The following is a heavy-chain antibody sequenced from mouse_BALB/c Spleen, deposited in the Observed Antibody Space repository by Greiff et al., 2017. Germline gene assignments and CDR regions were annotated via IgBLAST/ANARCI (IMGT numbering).Heavy chain of an antibody. V-gene: IGHV1-15*01. CDR1: GYTFTDYV. D-gene: IGHD2-1*01. J-gene: IGHJ3*01. Sequence: QVQLKQSGAELVRPGASVTLSCKASGYTFTDYVMHWVKQTPVHGLEWIGAIDPETGGTAYNQKFKGKATLTSAKSSSTAYIELRSMTSEDSAVYYYTRDYGIPRGAYWGQGTLVTVSA. CDR3: TRDYGIPRGAY. CDR2: IDPETGGT.